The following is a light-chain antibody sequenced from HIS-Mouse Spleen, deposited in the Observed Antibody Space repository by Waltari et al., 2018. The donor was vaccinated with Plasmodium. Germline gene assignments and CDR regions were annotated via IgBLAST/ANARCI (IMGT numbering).Light chain of an antibody. V-gene: IGLV3-25*03. J-gene: IGLJ3*02. CDR3: QSADSSGTPNWV. CDR1: ALPKQY. CDR2: KDS. Sequence: SYELTQPPSVSVSPGQTARITCSGDALPKQYAYWYQQKPGQAPVLVIYKDSGRPSGIPGRFAGSSSGTTVTLTISGVQAEDEADYYCQSADSSGTPNWVFGGGTKLTVL.